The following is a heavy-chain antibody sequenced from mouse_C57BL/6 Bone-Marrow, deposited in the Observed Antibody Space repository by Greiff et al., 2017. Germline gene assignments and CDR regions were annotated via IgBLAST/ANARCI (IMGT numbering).Heavy chain of an antibody. J-gene: IGHJ3*01. CDR1: GYTFTDYE. CDR2: IDPETGGT. CDR3: TRGPRGAGFAY. Sequence: QVQLQQSGAELVRPGASVTLSCKASGYTFTDYEMHWVKQTPVHGLEWIGAIDPETGGTAYNQKFKGKAILTADKSSSTAYMERRSLTSEDSAVYYCTRGPRGAGFAYWGQGTLVTVSA. V-gene: IGHV1-15*01.